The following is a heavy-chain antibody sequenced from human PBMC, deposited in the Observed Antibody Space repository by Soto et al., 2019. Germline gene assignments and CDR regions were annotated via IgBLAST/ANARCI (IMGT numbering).Heavy chain of an antibody. CDR1: GGSFRGYY. D-gene: IGHD3-3*02. Sequence: SETLSLTCTVYGGSFRGYYWSWIRQPPGKGLEWIGETNPGGSTNYNPSLKSRVTISVDTSKNQFSLKLSSVTAADTAVYYCARGLSFSGYYYYMDVWGKGTTVTVSS. V-gene: IGHV4-34*01. J-gene: IGHJ6*03. CDR2: TNPGGST. CDR3: ARGLSFSGYYYYMDV.